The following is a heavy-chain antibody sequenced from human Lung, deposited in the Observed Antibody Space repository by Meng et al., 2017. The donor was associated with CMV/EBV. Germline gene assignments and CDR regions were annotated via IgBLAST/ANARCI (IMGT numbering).Heavy chain of an antibody. CDR1: GFTLKYYG. J-gene: IGHJ6*02. Sequence: GGSLRLXCAASGFTLKYYGMHWVRQAPGKGLEWVSSISSSSSYIYYADSVKGRFTISRDNAKNSLYLQMNSLRAEDTAVYYCARDLGNSYGYDSYYYYGMDVWGQGTTVTVSS. CDR2: ISSSSSYI. V-gene: IGHV3-21*01. D-gene: IGHD5-18*01. CDR3: ARDLGNSYGYDSYYYYGMDV.